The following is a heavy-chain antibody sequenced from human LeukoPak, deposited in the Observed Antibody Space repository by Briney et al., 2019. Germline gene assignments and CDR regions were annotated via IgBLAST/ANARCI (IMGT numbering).Heavy chain of an antibody. CDR3: ARMGMDAAMITNFFDY. D-gene: IGHD5-18*01. V-gene: IGHV1-46*01. Sequence: ASVTVSCKASGYTFTSNYMHWVRQAPGQGLEWMGVIHPSGGSTNYAQKFQGRVTMTKDTSTSTAYMELSSLRSEDTAIYYCARMGMDAAMITNFFDYWGQGTLVTVSS. CDR1: GYTFTSNY. J-gene: IGHJ4*02. CDR2: IHPSGGST.